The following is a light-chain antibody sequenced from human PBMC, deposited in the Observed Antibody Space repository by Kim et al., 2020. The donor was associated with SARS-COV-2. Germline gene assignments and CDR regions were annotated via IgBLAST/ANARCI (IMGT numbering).Light chain of an antibody. CDR1: KLGDKY. V-gene: IGLV3-1*01. J-gene: IGLJ1*01. CDR3: QAWDSSTLSYV. CDR2: QDS. Sequence: PGQTASITCSGDKLGDKYACWYQQKPGQSPLLVIYQDSKRPSGIPERFSGSNSGNTATLTISGTQAMDEADYYCQAWDSSTLSYVFGTGTKVTVL.